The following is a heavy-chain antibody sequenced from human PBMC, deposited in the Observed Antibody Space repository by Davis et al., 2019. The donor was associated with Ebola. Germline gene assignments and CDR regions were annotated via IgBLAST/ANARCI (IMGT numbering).Heavy chain of an antibody. CDR1: GGTFSSFG. CDR3: ARGQQLVDYFDY. CDR2: ISAYNGNT. V-gene: IGHV1-18*01. Sequence: AASVKVSCKASGGTFSSFGISWVRQAPGQGLEWMGWISAYNGNTNYAQKLQGRVTMTTDTSTSTAYMELRSLRSDDTAVYYCARGQQLVDYFDYWGQGTLVTVSS. J-gene: IGHJ4*02. D-gene: IGHD6-13*01.